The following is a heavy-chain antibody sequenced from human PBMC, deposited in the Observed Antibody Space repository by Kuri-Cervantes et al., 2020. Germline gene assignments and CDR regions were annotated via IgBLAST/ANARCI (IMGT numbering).Heavy chain of an antibody. CDR3: ARMFSTGWSNYYYYYMDV. Sequence: SETLSLTCTVSGASMSGHSWSWIRQPPGKGLEWIGYVFYTGSTSYNPSLRSRVTISVDTSKNQFSLQLTSVTAADTAVYFCARMFSTGWSNYYYYYMDVWGTGTTVTVSS. V-gene: IGHV4-59*11. D-gene: IGHD6-19*01. CDR2: VFYTGST. J-gene: IGHJ6*03. CDR1: GASMSGHS.